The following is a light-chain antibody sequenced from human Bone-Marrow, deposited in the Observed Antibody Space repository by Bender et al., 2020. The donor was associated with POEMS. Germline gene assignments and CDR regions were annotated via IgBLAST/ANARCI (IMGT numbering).Light chain of an antibody. CDR3: SSYTTSSAFVV. J-gene: IGLJ2*01. Sequence: QSALTQPASVSGSPGQSITISCTGTSSDLGGYNYVSWYQQHPGKAPKLLLYDVSYRPSGVSDRFSGSKSDNTASLTISGLQADDEADYYCSSYTTSSAFVVFGGGTKLTVL. CDR2: DVS. CDR1: SSDLGGYNY. V-gene: IGLV2-14*01.